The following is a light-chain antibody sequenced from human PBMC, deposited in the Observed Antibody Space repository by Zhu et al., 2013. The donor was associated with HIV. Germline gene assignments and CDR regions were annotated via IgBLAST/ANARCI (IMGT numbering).Light chain of an antibody. Sequence: DIVMTQTPLSLSVTPGQPASISCRSSQSLLHSDGKTYLYWYLQKPGQSPQLLLYLSSTRASGVPDRFSASGSGTHFTLKISRVEAEDVGVYYCMQAVQSPVTFGPGTKVDLK. V-gene: IGKV2-28*01. CDR2: LSS. J-gene: IGKJ3*01. CDR1: QSLLHSDGKTY. CDR3: MQAVQSPVT.